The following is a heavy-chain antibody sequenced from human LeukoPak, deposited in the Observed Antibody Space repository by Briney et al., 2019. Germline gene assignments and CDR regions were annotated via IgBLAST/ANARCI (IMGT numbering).Heavy chain of an antibody. D-gene: IGHD1-26*01. CDR1: GFTFSSYS. CDR3: ARDGGIVGANLAY. CDR2: ISSSSSYI. V-gene: IGHV3-21*01. J-gene: IGHJ4*02. Sequence: GGSLRLSCAASGFTFSSYSMNWVRQAPGKGLEWVSSISSSSSYIYYADSVKGRFTISRDNAKNSLYLQMNSLRAEDTAVYYCARDGGIVGANLAYWGQGTLVTVSS.